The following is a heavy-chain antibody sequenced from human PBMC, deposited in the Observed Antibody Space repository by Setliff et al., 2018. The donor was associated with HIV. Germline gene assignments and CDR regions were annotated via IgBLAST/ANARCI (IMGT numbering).Heavy chain of an antibody. CDR3: ARENSGYFDY. J-gene: IGHJ4*02. CDR2: INHSGST. D-gene: IGHD3-10*01. Sequence: ASETLSLTCAVYGGSFSSYYWSWIRQPPGKGLEWIGEINHSGSTNYNPSLKSRVTISVDTSKNQFSLKVSSVTAADTAVYYCARENSGYFDYWGQGTLVTVSS. CDR1: GGSFSSYY. V-gene: IGHV4-34*01.